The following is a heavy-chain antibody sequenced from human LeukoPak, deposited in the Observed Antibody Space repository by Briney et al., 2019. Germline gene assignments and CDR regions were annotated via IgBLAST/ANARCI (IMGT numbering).Heavy chain of an antibody. CDR2: ISSSSNYI. V-gene: IGHV3-21*04. Sequence: PGGSLKLSCAASGFTFSTYSMNWVRQAPGKGLEWVSSISSSSNYIYYADSVKGRFTISRDNAKNSLYLQMNSLRAEDTAVYYCAKPVRYCSSTSCQTFPFQHWGQGTLVTVSS. CDR3: AKPVRYCSSTSCQTFPFQH. CDR1: GFTFSTYS. J-gene: IGHJ1*01. D-gene: IGHD2-2*01.